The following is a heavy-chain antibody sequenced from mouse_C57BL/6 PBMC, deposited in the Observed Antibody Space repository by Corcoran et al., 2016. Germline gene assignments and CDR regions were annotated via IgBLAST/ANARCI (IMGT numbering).Heavy chain of an antibody. V-gene: IGHV8-8*01. D-gene: IGHD1-1*01. J-gene: IGHJ3*01. Sequence: QVTLKESGPGILQPSQTLSLTCSFSGFSLSTFGMGVGWIRQPSGKGLEWLAHIWWDDDKYYNPALKSRLTITKDTSKNQVFLKIANVDTADTATYYCARMGYGSSLAWFAYWGQGTLVTVSA. CDR2: IWWDDDK. CDR3: ARMGYGSSLAWFAY. CDR1: GFSLSTFGMG.